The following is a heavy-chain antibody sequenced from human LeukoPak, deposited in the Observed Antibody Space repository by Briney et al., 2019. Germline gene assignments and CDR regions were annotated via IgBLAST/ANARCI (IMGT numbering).Heavy chain of an antibody. V-gene: IGHV3-23*01. D-gene: IGHD4-17*01. CDR1: GFTFSSYA. Sequence: GGSLRLSCAASGFTFSSYAMSWVRQAPGKGLEWVSAISGSGGSTYYADSVKGRFTISRDNSKNTLYLQMNSLRAEDTAVYYCASSRVPRPTVTPDWYFESWGQGTLVTVSS. J-gene: IGHJ4*02. CDR3: ASSRVPRPTVTPDWYFES. CDR2: ISGSGGST.